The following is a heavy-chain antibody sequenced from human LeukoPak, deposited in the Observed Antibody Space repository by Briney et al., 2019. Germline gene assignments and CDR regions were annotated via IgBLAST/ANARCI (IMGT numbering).Heavy chain of an antibody. D-gene: IGHD5-12*01. CDR2: ISGSGGST. CDR1: GLTFSNFG. Sequence: GGSLRLSCAASGLTFSNFGMSWVRQAPGKGLEWVSGISGSGGSTYYADSVKGRFTISRDNSKNTLYLQMNSLRAEDTAVYYCAKAGAYSGYGDYWGQGTLVTVSS. J-gene: IGHJ4*02. CDR3: AKAGAYSGYGDY. V-gene: IGHV3-23*01.